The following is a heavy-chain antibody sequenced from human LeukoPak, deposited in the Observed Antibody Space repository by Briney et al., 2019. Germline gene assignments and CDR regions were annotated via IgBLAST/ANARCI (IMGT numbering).Heavy chain of an antibody. CDR1: GFTVSSNY. CDR2: IYSGGTT. Sequence: GGSLRLSCAASGFTVSSNYMSWVRQAPGKGLEWVSIIYSGGTTYYADSVKGRFTISRDNSKNTLYLQMNSLRAEDTAVYYCARRAGGYSHPYDYWGQGILVTVSS. J-gene: IGHJ4*02. D-gene: IGHD4-23*01. CDR3: ARRAGGYSHPYDY. V-gene: IGHV3-53*01.